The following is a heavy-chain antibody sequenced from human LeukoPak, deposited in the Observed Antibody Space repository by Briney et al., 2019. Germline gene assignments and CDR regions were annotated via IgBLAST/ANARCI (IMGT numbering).Heavy chain of an antibody. V-gene: IGHV3-74*01. CDR1: GYTFSAYW. CDR2: INKDGSTV. J-gene: IGHJ4*02. Sequence: GGSLRLSCAASGYTFSAYWMHWVRQAPGKGLVWVSRINKDGSTVTYTDSVKGRFTISRDNAQNTLSLEMKGLRVDDTAVYYCVRGGPSGSGDYWGQGTLVTVSA. D-gene: IGHD3-10*01. CDR3: VRGGPSGSGDY.